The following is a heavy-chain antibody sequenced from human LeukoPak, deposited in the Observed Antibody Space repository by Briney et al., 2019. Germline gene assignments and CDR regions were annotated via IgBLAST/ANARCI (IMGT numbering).Heavy chain of an antibody. D-gene: IGHD6-6*01. V-gene: IGHV3-23*01. CDR3: AKVRSIAARGGTYFDY. Sequence: GGSLRLSCAASGFTFDDYAMHWVRQAPGKGLEWVSAISGSGGSTYYADSVKGRFTISRDNSKNTLYLQMNSLRAEDTAVYYCAKVRSIAARGGTYFDYWGQGTLVTVSS. J-gene: IGHJ4*02. CDR1: GFTFDDYA. CDR2: ISGSGGST.